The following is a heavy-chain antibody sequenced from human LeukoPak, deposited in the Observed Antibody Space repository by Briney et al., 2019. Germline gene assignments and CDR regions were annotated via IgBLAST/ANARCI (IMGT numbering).Heavy chain of an antibody. CDR2: INWNGGST. V-gene: IGHV3-20*04. Sequence: GGSLRLSCAASGFTFDDYGMSWVRQAPGKGLEWVSGINWNGGSTGYADSVKGRFTISRDNAKNSLYLQMNSLRAEDTAVYYCASSNDYGDYEFDYWGQGTLVTVSS. CDR1: GFTFDDYG. CDR3: ASSNDYGDYEFDY. J-gene: IGHJ4*02. D-gene: IGHD4-17*01.